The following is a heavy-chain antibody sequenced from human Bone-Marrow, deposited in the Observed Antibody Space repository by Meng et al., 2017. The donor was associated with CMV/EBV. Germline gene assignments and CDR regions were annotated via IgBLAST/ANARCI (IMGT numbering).Heavy chain of an antibody. D-gene: IGHD3-3*01. V-gene: IGHV3-7*01. CDR3: ARILGFWSGYGY. CDR2: IKQDGSEK. J-gene: IGHJ4*02. CDR1: GFTFSSYW. Sequence: GESLKISCAASGFTFSSYWMSWVRQAPGKGLEWVANIKQDGSEKYYVDSVKGRFTISRDNAKNSLYLQMNSLRAEDTAVYYCARILGFWSGYGYWGEGRLVTVSS.